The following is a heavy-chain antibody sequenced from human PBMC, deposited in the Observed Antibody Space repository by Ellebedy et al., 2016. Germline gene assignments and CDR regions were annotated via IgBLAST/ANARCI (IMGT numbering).Heavy chain of an antibody. Sequence: GSLRLSCAVNGGSVSGNYWTWIRQPPGKGLEWIGEINQSGRTNSNPSLKSRVTISVDTSKNHISLNVSSVTAADTAVYYCARGPLGIYFDSWGQGTLVTVSS. J-gene: IGHJ4*02. CDR3: ARGPLGIYFDS. CDR2: INQSGRT. D-gene: IGHD6-13*01. CDR1: GGSVSGNY. V-gene: IGHV4-34*01.